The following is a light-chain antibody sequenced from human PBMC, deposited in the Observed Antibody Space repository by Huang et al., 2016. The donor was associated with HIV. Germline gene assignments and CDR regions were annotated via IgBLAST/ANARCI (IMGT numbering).Light chain of an antibody. CDR2: GSS. V-gene: IGKV3-15*01. Sequence: EIVMTQSPVTLSVSPGGRATLSCWASQCVRDNLAWCQQKPGQAPRLLVRGSSTRATGVPARFSGSGSGTGFTLTITSLQSEDYAVYYCQQYYSWPRTFGPGTRVE. CDR3: QQYYSWPRT. CDR1: QCVRDN. J-gene: IGKJ1*01.